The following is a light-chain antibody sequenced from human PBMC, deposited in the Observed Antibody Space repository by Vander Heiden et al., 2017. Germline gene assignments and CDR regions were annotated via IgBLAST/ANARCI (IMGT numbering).Light chain of an antibody. V-gene: IGLV1-44*01. CDR3: AAWDDSLRGRV. CDR1: SSNIGSNA. Sequence: QSVLTQPHSASGTPGQRVTIHCSGSSSNIGSNAVNWYQQLPGTAPKLLIYNNNQRPSGVPDRFAGSKSGTSASLAISGLQSEDETDYYCAAWDDSLRGRVFGGGTKLTVL. CDR2: NNN. J-gene: IGLJ3*02.